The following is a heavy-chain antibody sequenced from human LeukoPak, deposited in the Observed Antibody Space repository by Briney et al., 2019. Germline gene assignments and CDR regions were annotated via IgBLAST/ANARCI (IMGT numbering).Heavy chain of an antibody. CDR2: IYYSGST. CDR3: ARGYSYGRSYYYYGMDV. CDR1: GGSISSYY. D-gene: IGHD5-18*01. V-gene: IGHV4-59*01. J-gene: IGHJ6*02. Sequence: SETLSLTCTVSGGSISSYYWSWIRQPPGKGLEWIGYIYYSGSTNYNPSLKSRVTISVDTSKNQFSLKLSSVTAADTAVYYCARGYSYGRSYYYYGMDVWGQRNTVTVSS.